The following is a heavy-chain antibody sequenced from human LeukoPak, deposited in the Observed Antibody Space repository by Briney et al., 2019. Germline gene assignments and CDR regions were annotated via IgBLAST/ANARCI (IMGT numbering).Heavy chain of an antibody. Sequence: GGSLRLSCAASAFTFDDYGMSWVRQAPGKGLEWVSGISWNGGSTAYVDSVKGRFTISGDNAKNSLYLQMNSLRAEDTALYYCARSYASGYYYVGAGYWGQGTLVTVSS. CDR1: AFTFDDYG. J-gene: IGHJ4*02. V-gene: IGHV3-20*04. CDR3: ARSYASGYYYVGAGY. D-gene: IGHD3-22*01. CDR2: ISWNGGST.